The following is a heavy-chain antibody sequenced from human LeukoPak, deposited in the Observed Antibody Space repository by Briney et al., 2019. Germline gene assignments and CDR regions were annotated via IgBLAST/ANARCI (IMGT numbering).Heavy chain of an antibody. J-gene: IGHJ4*02. Sequence: GGSLRLSCAASGFIFSSYSMKWVRQAPGKGLEWVSYISSSSTTIYYADSVKGRFTISRDNAKNSLYLQMNSLRAEDTAVYYCAREVLRYFDWPSPFDYWGQGTLVTVSS. D-gene: IGHD3-9*01. CDR1: GFIFSSYS. CDR3: AREVLRYFDWPSPFDY. V-gene: IGHV3-48*04. CDR2: ISSSSTTI.